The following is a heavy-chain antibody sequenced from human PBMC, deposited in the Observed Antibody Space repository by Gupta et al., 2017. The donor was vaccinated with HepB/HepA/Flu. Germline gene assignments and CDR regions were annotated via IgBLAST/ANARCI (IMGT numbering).Heavy chain of an antibody. CDR3: ARVEYRSSSAPFDF. CDR1: GFTFNDYA. Sequence: VQLVESGGGVVQPGGSLTLSCAASGFTFNDYAMYWVRQAPGKGLEWVSFISGGGGSTYYADSVKGRFTSSRDNSINSLHLQMNSLRTEDTALYYCARVEYRSSSAPFDFWGQGTLVTVSS. CDR2: ISGGGGST. D-gene: IGHD6-6*01. V-gene: IGHV3-43*02. J-gene: IGHJ4*02.